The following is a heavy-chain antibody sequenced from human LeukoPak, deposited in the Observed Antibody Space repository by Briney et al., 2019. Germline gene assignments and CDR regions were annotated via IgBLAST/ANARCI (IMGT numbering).Heavy chain of an antibody. V-gene: IGHV4-30-4*01. J-gene: IGHJ4*02. CDR2: IFHRGGT. CDR3: VREILNCSGGSCYRGPFDN. Sequence: SETLSLTCAVSGGSISSGDYYWSWIRQPPGKGLEWIGYIFHRGGTSYNPSLKSRILFSVDTSQNQFSLKLNSVTAADTAVYYCVREILNCSGGSCYRGPFDNWGQGTLVTVSA. D-gene: IGHD2-15*01. CDR1: GGSISSGDYY.